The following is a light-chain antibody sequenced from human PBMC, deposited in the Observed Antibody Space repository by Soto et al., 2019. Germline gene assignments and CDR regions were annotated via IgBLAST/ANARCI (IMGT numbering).Light chain of an antibody. V-gene: IGKV3-20*01. CDR3: QQYGSSPYT. J-gene: IGKJ2*01. CDR1: QSVSSSY. Sequence: EIVLTQSPGTLFLSPGERATLSCRASQSVSSSYLAWYQQKPGQAPRLLIYGASSRATGIPDRFSGSGSGTDFTLTISRLAPEDFAVYYCQQYGSSPYTFGQGTKLEIK. CDR2: GAS.